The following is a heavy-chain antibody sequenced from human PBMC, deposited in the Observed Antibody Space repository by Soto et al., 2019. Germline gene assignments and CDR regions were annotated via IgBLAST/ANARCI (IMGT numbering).Heavy chain of an antibody. J-gene: IGHJ6*02. Sequence: QTLSLTCAITGDSVSSNSAGWSWVRQSPSRGLEWLGRTYYRSKWYYEYAVSVRGRITINPDTSKNQFSLKLSSVTAADTAVYYCARDSRGYYDSSGPLRRARYYYYGMDVWGQGTTVTVSS. V-gene: IGHV6-1*01. CDR2: TYYRSKWYY. CDR3: ARDSRGYYDSSGPLRRARYYYYGMDV. CDR1: GDSVSSNSAG. D-gene: IGHD3-22*01.